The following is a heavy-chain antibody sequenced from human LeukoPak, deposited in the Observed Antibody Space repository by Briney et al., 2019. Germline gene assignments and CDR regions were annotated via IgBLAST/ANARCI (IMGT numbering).Heavy chain of an antibody. CDR1: GGTFSSYA. J-gene: IGHJ6*02. CDR3: AAPSHGGYNWNDNRPLYGMDV. Sequence: VASVKVSCKASGGTFSSYAISWVRQAPGQGLEWMGGIIPIFGTANYAQKFQGRVTITADESTSTAYMELSSLRSEDTAVYYCAAPSHGGYNWNDNRPLYGMDVWGQGTTVTVSS. V-gene: IGHV1-69*13. CDR2: IIPIFGTA. D-gene: IGHD1-20*01.